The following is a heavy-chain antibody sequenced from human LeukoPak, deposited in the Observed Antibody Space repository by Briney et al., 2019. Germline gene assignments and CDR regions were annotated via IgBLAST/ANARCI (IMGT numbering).Heavy chain of an antibody. V-gene: IGHV3-7*01. CDR2: IKQDGSEK. Sequence: GGSLTLSCAASGFTFSSYWMSWIGQAPGKGLEWVANIKQDGSEKYYVDSVKGRFTISRDNAKNSLYLQMNSLRAEDTAVYYCARGRDYYGSGSYYYFDYWGQGTLDTVSS. J-gene: IGHJ4*02. CDR3: ARGRDYYGSGSYYYFDY. D-gene: IGHD3-10*01. CDR1: GFTFSSYW.